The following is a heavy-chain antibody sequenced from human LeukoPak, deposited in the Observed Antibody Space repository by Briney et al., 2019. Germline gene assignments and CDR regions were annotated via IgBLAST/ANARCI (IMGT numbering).Heavy chain of an antibody. CDR1: GFTFSSYA. CDR3: AKEWELLAYY. V-gene: IGHV3-23*01. Sequence: GGSLRLSCAASGFTFSSYAMSWVRQAPGKGLEWVSSINRNGGGTYYADSVKGRFTISRDNSKNTLYLQMNSLRAEDTAVYYCAKEWELLAYYWGQGTLVTVSS. J-gene: IGHJ4*02. D-gene: IGHD1-26*01. CDR2: INRNGGGT.